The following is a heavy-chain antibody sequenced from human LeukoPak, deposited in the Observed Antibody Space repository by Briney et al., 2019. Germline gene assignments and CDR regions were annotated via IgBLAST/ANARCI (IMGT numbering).Heavy chain of an antibody. V-gene: IGHV1-18*01. J-gene: IGHJ4*02. Sequence: ASVKVSCKTSGYSFTSSGITWVRQAPGQGLEWMGWINTYNGFSKYARKLQGRVTMTADTSTSTAYMELSSLSSDDTAVYYCAKNSSGGYSDYWGQGTLVTVSS. CDR1: GYSFTSSG. D-gene: IGHD6-19*01. CDR2: INTYNGFS. CDR3: AKNSSGGYSDY.